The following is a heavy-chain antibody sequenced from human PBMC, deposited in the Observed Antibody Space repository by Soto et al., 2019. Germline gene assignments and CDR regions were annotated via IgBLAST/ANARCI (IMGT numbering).Heavy chain of an antibody. Sequence: GGSLRLSCAASGLTVSSSYMSWVRQAPGKGLQWVSVIYSAGSTYYANSVKGRFTISRDISTNMVYLQMSSLTDEDTAVYYCAKRRGAGGHFDYWGQGALVTVSS. V-gene: IGHV3-53*01. D-gene: IGHD2-15*01. CDR3: AKRRGAGGHFDY. CDR2: IYSAGST. CDR1: GLTVSSSY. J-gene: IGHJ4*02.